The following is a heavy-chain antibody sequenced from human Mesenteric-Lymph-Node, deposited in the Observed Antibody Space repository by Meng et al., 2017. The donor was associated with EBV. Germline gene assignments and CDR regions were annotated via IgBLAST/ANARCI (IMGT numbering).Heavy chain of an antibody. CDR1: GFIVSLKY. CDR3: AREVGTTFLLDS. Sequence: LVGSGGGLIQPVGYLSLSCVVSGFIVSLKYIQSGPAGSREGAGAGLIQYAESVKGRFSISRDNSKDTLHLQMNGLTAEDTAVYYCAREVGTTFLLDSWGQGTLVTVSS. D-gene: IGHD1-26*01. J-gene: IGHJ4*02. V-gene: IGHV3-66*03.